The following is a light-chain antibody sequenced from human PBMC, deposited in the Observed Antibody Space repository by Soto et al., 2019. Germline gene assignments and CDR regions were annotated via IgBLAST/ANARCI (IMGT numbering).Light chain of an antibody. CDR2: GNR. CDR1: NSNLGAGYD. CDR3: SSYTRNSTVA. Sequence: QSVLTQPPSVSGAPGQRVTISCTGNNSNLGAGYDVHWYQQLPGAAPKLVIFGNRNRPSGVPERFSGSKSGTSASLAITGLQAEDEADYFCSSYTRNSTVAFGGGTKLTVL. V-gene: IGLV1-40*01. J-gene: IGLJ2*01.